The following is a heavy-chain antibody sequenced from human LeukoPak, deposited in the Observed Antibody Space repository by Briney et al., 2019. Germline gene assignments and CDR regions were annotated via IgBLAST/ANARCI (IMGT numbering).Heavy chain of an antibody. CDR1: GFTFSSYA. Sequence: GGSLRLSCAASGFTFSSYAMSWVRQAPGKGLEWVSCISASGGTTYYADSVKGRFTISRDNSRNTLYLQMNSLRAEDTAVYYCAKDLTGHTTPLFDYWGQGTLVIVSS. CDR3: AKDLTGHTTPLFDY. D-gene: IGHD3-9*01. CDR2: ISASGGTT. V-gene: IGHV3-23*01. J-gene: IGHJ4*02.